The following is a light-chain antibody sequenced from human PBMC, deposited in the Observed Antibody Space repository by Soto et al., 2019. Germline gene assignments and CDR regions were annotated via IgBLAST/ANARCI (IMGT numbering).Light chain of an antibody. CDR1: SSDVGLYDY. Sequence: QSVLAHPASLSGSPGQSITISCTGTSSDVGLYDYVSWYRQHPGKAPQLMIYAVSNRPSGVSNRFSASKSGNTASLFISGLQAEDEADYYCSSYTSDSSYVFGSGTKVTVL. CDR2: AVS. V-gene: IGLV2-14*01. CDR3: SSYTSDSSYV. J-gene: IGLJ1*01.